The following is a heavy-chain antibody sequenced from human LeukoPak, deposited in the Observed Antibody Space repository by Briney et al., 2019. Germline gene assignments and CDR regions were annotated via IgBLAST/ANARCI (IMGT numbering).Heavy chain of an antibody. CDR3: VRHSTAYDYLSCVNKALGIDF. J-gene: IGHJ6*02. CDR1: GSRFPTFY. CDR2: IFPGDSDT. Sequence: GASLKISFEGSGSRFPTFYIGWVRHSPGKGLGWMGIIFPGDSDTKYNPSFQGRVVISADTSINVAFMQWKSPQASDTAIYYCVRHSTAYDYLSCVNKALGIDFWGQGTTVSVSS. V-gene: IGHV5-51*01. D-gene: IGHD3-16*01.